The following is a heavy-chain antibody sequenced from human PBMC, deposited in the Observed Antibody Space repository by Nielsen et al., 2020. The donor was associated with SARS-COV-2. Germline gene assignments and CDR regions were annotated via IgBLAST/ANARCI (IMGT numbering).Heavy chain of an antibody. CDR2: ISYDGSNK. V-gene: IGHV3-30*18. J-gene: IGHJ6*02. Sequence: GESLKISCAASGFTFSSYGMHWVRQAPGKGLEWVAVISYDGSNKYYADSVKGRFTISRDNSKNTLYLQMNSLRAEDTAVYYCAKDHAALIQLWLYHYYGMDVWGQGTTVTVSS. CDR1: GFTFSSYG. CDR3: AKDHAALIQLWLYHYYGMDV. D-gene: IGHD5-18*01.